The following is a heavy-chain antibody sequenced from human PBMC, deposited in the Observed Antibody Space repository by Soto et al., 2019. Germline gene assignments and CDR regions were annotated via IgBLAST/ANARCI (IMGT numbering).Heavy chain of an antibody. CDR2: INHSGST. Sequence: SETLSLTCAVYGGSFSGYYWSWIRQPPGKGLEWIGEINHSGSTNYNPSLKSRVTISVDTSKNQFSLKLSSVTAADTAVYYCAGPGYYYYGMDGWGQGTTVTVSS. J-gene: IGHJ6*02. CDR1: GGSFSGYY. CDR3: AGPGYYYYGMDG. V-gene: IGHV4-34*01.